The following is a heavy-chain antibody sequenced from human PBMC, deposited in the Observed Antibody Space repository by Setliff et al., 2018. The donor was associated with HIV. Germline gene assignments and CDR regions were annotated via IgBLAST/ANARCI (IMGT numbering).Heavy chain of an antibody. CDR1: GGAISTYY. J-gene: IGHJ3*01. CDR2: TYTSGST. V-gene: IGHV4-4*09. Sequence: PSETLSLTCTVSGGAISTYYWTWIRQPPGKGLEWIGYTYTSGSTNYNHNPSLKSRVTISVDTSKNRFSLKLSSVTAADTAVYYCAREWSYGAFDTFDVWGQGTMVT. CDR3: AREWSYGAFDTFDV. D-gene: IGHD5-18*01.